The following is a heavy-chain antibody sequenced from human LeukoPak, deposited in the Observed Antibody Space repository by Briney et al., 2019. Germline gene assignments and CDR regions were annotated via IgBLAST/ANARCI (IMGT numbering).Heavy chain of an antibody. V-gene: IGHV3-23*01. Sequence: GGSLRLSCAASGFTFSSYAMSWVRQAPGKGLEWVSAISGSGGSTYYADSVKGRFTISRDNSKNTLYLQMNSLRAEDTAVYYCAKVPFYCTGGVCYTADAFDIWGKGTTVTVSS. CDR2: ISGSGGST. CDR3: AKVPFYCTGGVCYTADAFDI. J-gene: IGHJ3*02. D-gene: IGHD2-8*02. CDR1: GFTFSSYA.